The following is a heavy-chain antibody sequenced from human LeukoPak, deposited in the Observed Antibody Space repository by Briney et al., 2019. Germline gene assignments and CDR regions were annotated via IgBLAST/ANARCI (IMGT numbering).Heavy chain of an antibody. CDR3: VREVVARPGYYFDS. Sequence: GRSLRLSCAASGFNLSNYVMNWVRQAPRHRLKSVSSVSRSSTYIYHADSVKGRFTSSRDDAKNSLFLQMNSLGAEDTAVYYCVREVVARPGYYFDSWGQGVLVTVSS. CDR2: VSRSSTYI. V-gene: IGHV3-21*01. J-gene: IGHJ4*02. D-gene: IGHD6-6*01. CDR1: GFNLSNYV.